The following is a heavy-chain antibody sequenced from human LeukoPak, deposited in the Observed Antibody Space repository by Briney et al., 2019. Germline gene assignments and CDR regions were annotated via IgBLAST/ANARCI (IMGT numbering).Heavy chain of an antibody. CDR3: ARDVGPDYYDSSGYYLDAFDI. CDR2: INPNSGDT. Sequence: ASVKVSCKASGYTFTGYYMYWVRQAPGQGLEWMGWINPNSGDTNYAQKFQGWVTMTRDTSISTVYMELRRLRSDDTAVYYCARDVGPDYYDSSGYYLDAFDIWGQGTMVTVSS. V-gene: IGHV1-2*04. J-gene: IGHJ3*02. CDR1: GYTFTGYY. D-gene: IGHD3-22*01.